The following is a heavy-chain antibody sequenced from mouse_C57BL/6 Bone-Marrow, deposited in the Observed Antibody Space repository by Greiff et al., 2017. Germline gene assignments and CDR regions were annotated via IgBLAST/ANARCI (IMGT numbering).Heavy chain of an antibody. J-gene: IGHJ4*01. V-gene: IGHV1-72*01. CDR2: IDPNRGGT. CDR3: ARWRGYYAMDY. CDR1: GYTFTSYW. Sequence: QVQLQQPGAELVKPGASVKLSCKASGYTFTSYWMHWVKQRPGRGLEWIGRIDPNRGGTKYNEKFKSKATLTVDKPSSTAYMQLSSLTSEDSAVYYCARWRGYYAMDYWGQGTSVTVSS.